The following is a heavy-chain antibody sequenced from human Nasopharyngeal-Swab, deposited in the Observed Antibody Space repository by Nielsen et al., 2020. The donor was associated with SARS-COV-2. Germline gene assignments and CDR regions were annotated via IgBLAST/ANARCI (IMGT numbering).Heavy chain of an antibody. CDR1: GETLTSDG. D-gene: IGHD3-10*01. V-gene: IGHV1-18*01. Sequence: ASVKVSGRASGETLTSDGIGWVRQARGQGLEWMGWIRAYNGNTNYTQKLQGRVTMRTDTSTSTACMELRSLRSDDTAVYYGARDQIYYYGSGSSDYWGPGTLVTVSS. J-gene: IGHJ4*01. CDR2: IRAYNGNT. CDR3: ARDQIYYYGSGSSDY.